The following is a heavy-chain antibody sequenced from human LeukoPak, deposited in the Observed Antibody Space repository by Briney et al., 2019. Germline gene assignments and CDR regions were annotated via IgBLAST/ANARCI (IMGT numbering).Heavy chain of an antibody. CDR3: ANLARLPYYYGMDV. CDR2: VIPILGIA. CDR1: GGTFSSYA. V-gene: IGHV1-69*04. D-gene: IGHD5-12*01. J-gene: IGHJ6*02. Sequence: GASVKVPCKASGGTFSSYAISWVRQAPGQGLEWMGRVIPILGIANYAQKFQGRVTITADKSTSTAYMELSSLRSEDTAVYYCANLARLPYYYGMDVWGQGTTVTVSS.